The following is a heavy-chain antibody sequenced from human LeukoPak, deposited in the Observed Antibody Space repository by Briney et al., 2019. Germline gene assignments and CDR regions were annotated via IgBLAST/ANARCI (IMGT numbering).Heavy chain of an antibody. Sequence: SETLSLTCAVYGGSFSGYYWSWIRQPPGKGLERIGEINHSGSTNYNPSLKSRVTISVDTSKNQFSLKLSSVTAADTAVYYCARGLVYYDSSGFKSPWGQGTLVTVSS. V-gene: IGHV4-34*01. J-gene: IGHJ5*02. CDR3: ARGLVYYDSSGFKSP. D-gene: IGHD3-22*01. CDR2: INHSGST. CDR1: GGSFSGYY.